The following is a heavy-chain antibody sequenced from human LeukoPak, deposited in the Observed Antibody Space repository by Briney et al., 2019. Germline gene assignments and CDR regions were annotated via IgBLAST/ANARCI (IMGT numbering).Heavy chain of an antibody. J-gene: IGHJ3*02. Sequence: ASVKVSCKASGYTFTGYYMHWVRQAPGQGLEWMGWINPNSGGTNYAQKFQGRVTMTRDTSISTAYMELSRLRSDDTAVYYCARETGNRGAFDIWGQGTMVTVSP. D-gene: IGHD4-23*01. CDR3: ARETGNRGAFDI. CDR2: INPNSGGT. V-gene: IGHV1-2*02. CDR1: GYTFTGYY.